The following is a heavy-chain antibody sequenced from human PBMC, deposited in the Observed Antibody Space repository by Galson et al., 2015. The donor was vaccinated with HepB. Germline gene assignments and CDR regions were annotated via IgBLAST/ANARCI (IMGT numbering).Heavy chain of an antibody. D-gene: IGHD6-13*01. CDR1: GFTFSSYA. V-gene: IGHV3-30-3*01. CDR2: ISYDGSNK. Sequence: SLRLSCAASGFTFSSYAMHWVRQAPGKGLEWVAVISYDGSNKYYADSVKGRFTISRDNSKNTLYLQMNSLRAEDTAVYYCARDLRVAAAGLVYWGQGTLVTVSS. CDR3: ARDLRVAAAGLVY. J-gene: IGHJ4*02.